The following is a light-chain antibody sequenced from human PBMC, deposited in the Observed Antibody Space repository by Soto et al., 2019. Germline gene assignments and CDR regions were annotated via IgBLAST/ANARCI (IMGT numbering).Light chain of an antibody. Sequence: QSVLTQPASVSGSPGQSITISCAGSSSDIGAYNFVSWYQQHPGKAPRLMIYDVDNRPSGISDHFSGSKSGNTASLTISGLQAEDEADYYCASYTSNDTEMFGGGTKLTVL. CDR2: DVD. J-gene: IGLJ3*02. CDR3: ASYTSNDTEM. V-gene: IGLV2-14*03. CDR1: SSDIGAYNF.